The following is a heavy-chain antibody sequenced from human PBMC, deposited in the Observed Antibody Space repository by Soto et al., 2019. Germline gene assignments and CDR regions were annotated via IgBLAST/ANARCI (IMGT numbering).Heavy chain of an antibody. Sequence: ASVKVSCKASGYTFTSYGISWVRQAPGQGLEWMGWISAYNGNTNYAQKLQGRVTMTTDTSTSTAYMELRSLRSDDTAVYYCARQALYYDILTGDYAPSAFDIWGQGTMVTVSS. CDR2: ISAYNGNT. CDR3: ARQALYYDILTGDYAPSAFDI. CDR1: GYTFTSYG. J-gene: IGHJ3*02. D-gene: IGHD3-9*01. V-gene: IGHV1-18*01.